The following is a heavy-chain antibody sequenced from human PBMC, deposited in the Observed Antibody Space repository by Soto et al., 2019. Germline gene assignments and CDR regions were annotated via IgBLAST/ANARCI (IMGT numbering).Heavy chain of an antibody. J-gene: IGHJ4*02. CDR1: GGSISSGGYY. CDR2: SYYSGST. Sequence: SETLSLTCTVSGGSISSGGYYWSWIRQHPGKGLEWIGYSYYSGSTHYNPSLRSRVTISVDTSKNQFSLKLRSVTAADTAVYYCASMGYHYGSGSYPLDYWGQGTLVTVSS. V-gene: IGHV4-31*03. D-gene: IGHD3-10*01. CDR3: ASMGYHYGSGSYPLDY.